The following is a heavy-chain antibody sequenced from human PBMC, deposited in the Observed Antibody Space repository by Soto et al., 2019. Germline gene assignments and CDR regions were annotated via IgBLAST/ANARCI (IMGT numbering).Heavy chain of an antibody. J-gene: IGHJ3*02. V-gene: IGHV3-49*03. CDR1: GFTFADYT. Sequence: EVQLVESGGGLVQPGRSLRLSCTGSGFTFADYTMSWFRQAPGKGLEWVGFIKSIPYGGTTEYAASVRGRFTISRDDSNSVAHLQMNSLNTEDTAVYYCSRDDYDYIWGTYRPGDAFDIWGQGTMVTVSS. D-gene: IGHD3-16*02. CDR2: IKSIPYGGTT. CDR3: SRDDYDYIWGTYRPGDAFDI.